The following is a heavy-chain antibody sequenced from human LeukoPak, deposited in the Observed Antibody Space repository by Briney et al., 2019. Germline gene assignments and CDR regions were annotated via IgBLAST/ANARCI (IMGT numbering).Heavy chain of an antibody. CDR3: ARGRSYYYGSGSYYTVYGMDV. Sequence: SETLSLTCTVSGGSISSYYWSWIRQPPGKGLEWIGEINHSGSTNYNPSLKSRVTISVDTSKNQFSLKLSSVTAADTAVYYCARGRSYYYGSGSYYTVYGMDVWGQGTTVTVSS. CDR1: GGSISSYY. CDR2: INHSGST. J-gene: IGHJ6*02. V-gene: IGHV4-34*01. D-gene: IGHD3-10*01.